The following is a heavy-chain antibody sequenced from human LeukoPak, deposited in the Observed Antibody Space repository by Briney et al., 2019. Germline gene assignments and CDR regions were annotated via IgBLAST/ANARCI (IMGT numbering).Heavy chain of an antibody. Sequence: SETLSLTCTVSGGSISSHYWSWIRQPPGKGLEWIGYIYYSGSTNYNPSLKSRVTISVDTSKNQFSLKLSSVTAADTAVYYCARGAYCTSINCYGFDYWGQGTQVTASS. CDR3: ARGAYCTSINCYGFDY. CDR1: GGSISSHY. D-gene: IGHD2-2*01. V-gene: IGHV4-59*11. CDR2: IYYSGST. J-gene: IGHJ4*02.